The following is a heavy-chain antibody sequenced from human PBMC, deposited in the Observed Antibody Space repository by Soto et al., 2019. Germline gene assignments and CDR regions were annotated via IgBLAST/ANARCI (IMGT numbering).Heavy chain of an antibody. J-gene: IGHJ5*02. CDR1: GGSISSGDYY. Sequence: SETLSLTCTVSGGSISSGDYYWSWIRQPPGKGLEWIGYIYYSGSTYYNPSLKSRVTISVDTSKNQFSLKLSSVTAADTAVYYCASAGYSYGSNWFDPWGQGTLVTVSS. D-gene: IGHD5-18*01. V-gene: IGHV4-30-4*01. CDR3: ASAGYSYGSNWFDP. CDR2: IYYSGST.